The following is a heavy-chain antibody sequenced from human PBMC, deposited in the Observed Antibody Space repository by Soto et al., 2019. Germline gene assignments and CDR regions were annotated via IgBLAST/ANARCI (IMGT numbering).Heavy chain of an antibody. Sequence: SETLSLTCTVSGGSISSYYWSWIRQPPGKGLEWIGYIYYSGSTNYNPSLKSRVTISVDTSKNQFSLKLSSVTAADTAVYYCARELGRDGNFDYWGQGTLVTVFS. CDR2: IYYSGST. V-gene: IGHV4-59*01. CDR3: ARELGRDGNFDY. J-gene: IGHJ4*02. D-gene: IGHD1-1*01. CDR1: GGSISSYY.